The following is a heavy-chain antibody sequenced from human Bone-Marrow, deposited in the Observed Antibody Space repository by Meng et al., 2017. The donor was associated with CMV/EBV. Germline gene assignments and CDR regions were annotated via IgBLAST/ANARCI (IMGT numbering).Heavy chain of an antibody. J-gene: IGHJ1*01. CDR3: ARGYDILTSL. D-gene: IGHD3-9*01. V-gene: IGHV4-61*01. Sequence: SETLSLTCTVSGGSVSSGSYYWSWIRQPPGKGLEWIGYIYYSGSTIYNPSLKSRITISVDTSKNQFSLNLNSVTAADTAVYYCARGYDILTSLWGQGTLVTVSS. CDR2: IYYSGST. CDR1: GGSVSSGSYY.